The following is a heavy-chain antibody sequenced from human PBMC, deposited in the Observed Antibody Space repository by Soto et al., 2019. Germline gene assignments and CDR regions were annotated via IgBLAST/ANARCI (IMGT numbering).Heavy chain of an antibody. Sequence: PGGSLRLSCAASGFTFTSHAMTWVRQAPGKGLEWVTTISDSGDNTYYADSVKGRFTISRDNSKNTLYLQMNSLRAEDTAVYYCAKDLGARRALDYWGQGTLVTVSS. D-gene: IGHD6-6*01. V-gene: IGHV3-23*01. CDR3: AKDLGARRALDY. CDR2: ISDSGDNT. J-gene: IGHJ4*02. CDR1: GFTFTSHA.